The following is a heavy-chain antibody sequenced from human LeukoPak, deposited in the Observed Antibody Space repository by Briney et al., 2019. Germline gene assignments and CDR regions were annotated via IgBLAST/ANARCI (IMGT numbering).Heavy chain of an antibody. CDR1: GGSISSGGYY. J-gene: IGHJ5*02. V-gene: IGHV4-31*03. Sequence: SQTLSLTCTVSGGSISSGGYYWSWIRQHPGKGLEWIGYIYYSGSTYYNPSLKSRVTISVDTSKNQFSLKLSSVTAADTAAYYCARGRAGGSGYYHWGQGTLVTVSS. CDR3: ARGRAGGSGYYH. CDR2: IYYSGST. D-gene: IGHD3-22*01.